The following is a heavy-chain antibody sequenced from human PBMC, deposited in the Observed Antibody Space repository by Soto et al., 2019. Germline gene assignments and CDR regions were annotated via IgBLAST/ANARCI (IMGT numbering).Heavy chain of an antibody. Sequence: SETLSLTCIVSGDSVSSGGYYWSWIRQHPGKGLEWIGYIYSNGFTYYNPSLESRVTISADTSMNEFSLALTSVTAADTAMYYCARGSTTEKVDSWGQGILVTVS. CDR2: IYSNGFT. V-gene: IGHV4-30-4*08. CDR1: GDSVSSGGYY. CDR3: ARGSTTEKVDS. J-gene: IGHJ4*02.